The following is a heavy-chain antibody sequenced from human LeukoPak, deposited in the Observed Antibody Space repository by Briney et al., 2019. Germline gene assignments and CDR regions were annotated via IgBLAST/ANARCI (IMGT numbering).Heavy chain of an antibody. V-gene: IGHV1-69*06. Sequence: SVKVSCKASGGTFSSYAISWVRQAPGQGLEWMGGIIPIFGTANYAQKFQGRVTITADKSTSTAYMELSSLRSEDTAVYYCGRGAQRGFYYYYYMDVWGKGTTVTVSS. CDR2: IIPIFGTA. CDR1: GGTFSSYA. CDR3: GRGAQRGFYYYYYMDV. D-gene: IGHD3-10*01. J-gene: IGHJ6*03.